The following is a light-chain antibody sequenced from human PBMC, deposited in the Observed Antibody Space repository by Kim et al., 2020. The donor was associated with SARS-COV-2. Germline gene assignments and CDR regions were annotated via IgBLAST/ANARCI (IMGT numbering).Light chain of an antibody. CDR3: CSYAGSTTWV. J-gene: IGLJ3*02. CDR1: SIDVCSYNL. Sequence: SITISSTGTSIDVCSYNLVSWYQQHPGKATKVMIYEDNKRHSGVSNRFSGSKSGNTASLTISGLQAEDEADYSCCSYAGSTTWVFGGGTQLTVL. CDR2: EDN. V-gene: IGLV2-23*01.